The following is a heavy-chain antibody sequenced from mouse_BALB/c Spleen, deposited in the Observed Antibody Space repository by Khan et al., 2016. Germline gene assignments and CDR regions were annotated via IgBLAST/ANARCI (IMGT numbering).Heavy chain of an antibody. Sequence: EVQLQESGPGLVKPSQSLSLTCSVTGYSITSGYYWNWIRQFPGNKLEWMGFISYDGSNNYNPSLKNRISITRDTSKNQFFLKLNSVTAEDTATYCCARGLPPDYWGQGTTLTVSS. J-gene: IGHJ2*01. V-gene: IGHV3-6*02. D-gene: IGHD2-13*01. CDR3: ARGLPPDY. CDR1: GYSITSGYY. CDR2: ISYDGSN.